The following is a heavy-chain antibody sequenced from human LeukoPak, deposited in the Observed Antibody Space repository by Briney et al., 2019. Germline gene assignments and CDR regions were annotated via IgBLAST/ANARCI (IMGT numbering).Heavy chain of an antibody. CDR2: INPNSGGT. V-gene: IGHV1-2*04. Sequence: ASVKVSCKASGYTFTGYYMHWVRQAPGQGLEWMGWINPNSGGTNYAQKFQGWVTMTKDTSISTAYMELSRLRSDDTAVYYCARDLGAAAGTCFDYWGQGTLVTVSS. D-gene: IGHD6-13*01. CDR1: GYTFTGYY. J-gene: IGHJ4*02. CDR3: ARDLGAAAGTCFDY.